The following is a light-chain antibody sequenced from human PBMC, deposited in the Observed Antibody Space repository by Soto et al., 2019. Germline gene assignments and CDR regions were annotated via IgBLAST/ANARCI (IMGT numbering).Light chain of an antibody. CDR2: GAS. CDR1: QSVSSSH. CDR3: QQYGSSHT. Sequence: EIVLTQSPGTLSLSPGERATLSCRASQSVSSSHLAWYQQKPGQAPRLLIYGASSRATGIPDRFSGSGSGTDFTLTISRLEPEDFAVHYCQQYGSSHTFGQGTKLEIK. J-gene: IGKJ2*01. V-gene: IGKV3-20*01.